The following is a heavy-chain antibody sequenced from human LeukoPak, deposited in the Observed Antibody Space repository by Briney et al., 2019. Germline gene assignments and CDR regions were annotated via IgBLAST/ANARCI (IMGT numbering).Heavy chain of an antibody. CDR1: GYAPPLLS. V-gene: IGHV1-24*01. CDR3: AIRRFSYDSSGHYYDLDY. J-gene: IGHJ4*02. Sequence: ASVKVSCKLSGYAPPLLSFTWVGQAPGKGLGWMGGFDPEEAETIYAQKFQGRVTMTEDTSTDTAYMELRSLRSEDTAIYYCAIRRFSYDSSGHYYDLDYWGQGTPVTVSS. D-gene: IGHD3-22*01. CDR2: FDPEEAET.